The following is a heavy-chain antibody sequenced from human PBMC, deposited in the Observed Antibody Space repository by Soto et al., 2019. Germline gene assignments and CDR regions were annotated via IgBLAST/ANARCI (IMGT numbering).Heavy chain of an antibody. CDR2: IYYTGYT. J-gene: IGHJ4*02. CDR3: ARHGSRDVVRFDY. CDR1: GDSIRGYY. D-gene: IGHD2-15*01. V-gene: IGHV4-59*08. Sequence: HVQLRESGPGLVQPSETLSLTCTVSGDSIRGYYWNWIRQTPGEGLGWIGFIYYTGYTYYNPSLQSRVTLSLDTSKSRFSLNLTSVTAADTAMYYCARHGSRDVVRFDYWGQGILVSVSS.